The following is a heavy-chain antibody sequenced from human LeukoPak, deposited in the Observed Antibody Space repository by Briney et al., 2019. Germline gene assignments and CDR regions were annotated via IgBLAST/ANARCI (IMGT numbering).Heavy chain of an antibody. D-gene: IGHD5-12*01. Sequence: GASVKVSCKASGYTFTGYYMHWVRQAPGQGLEWMGWINPNSGGTNYAQKFQGRVTMTRDTSISTAYMELSRLRSDDTAVYYCARGCRDGYNYLLRECYYYYGMDVWGQGTTVTVSS. CDR2: INPNSGGT. CDR1: GYTFTGYY. V-gene: IGHV1-2*02. J-gene: IGHJ6*02. CDR3: ARGCRDGYNYLLRECYYYYGMDV.